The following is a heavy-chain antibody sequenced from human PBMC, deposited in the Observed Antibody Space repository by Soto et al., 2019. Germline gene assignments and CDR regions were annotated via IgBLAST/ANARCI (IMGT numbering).Heavy chain of an antibody. Sequence: GGSLRLSCAASGFTFSSYAMSWVRQAPGKGLEWVSAISGSGGGTYYPDSVKGRFTVSRDNSKNTLYLRMNSLRAEDTAIYYCAKGDGSGSWYSNYWGQGTLVTVSS. V-gene: IGHV3-23*01. CDR2: ISGSGGGT. CDR1: GFTFSSYA. CDR3: AKGDGSGSWYSNY. J-gene: IGHJ4*02. D-gene: IGHD3-22*01.